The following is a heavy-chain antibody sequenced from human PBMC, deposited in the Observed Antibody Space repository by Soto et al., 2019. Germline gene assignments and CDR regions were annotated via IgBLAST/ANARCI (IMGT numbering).Heavy chain of an antibody. D-gene: IGHD1-26*01. CDR2: IWYDGSNK. Sequence: GGSLRLSCAASGFTFSSYGMHWVRQAPGKGLEWVAVIWYDGSNKYYADSVKGRFTISRDNSKNTLYLQMNSLRAEDTAVYYCAKDRIVGATTAYYYYYGMDVWGQGTTITVSS. CDR3: AKDRIVGATTAYYYYYGMDV. V-gene: IGHV3-30*02. J-gene: IGHJ6*02. CDR1: GFTFSSYG.